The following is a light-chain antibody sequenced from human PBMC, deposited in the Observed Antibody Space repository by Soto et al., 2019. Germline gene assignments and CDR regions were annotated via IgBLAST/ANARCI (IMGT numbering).Light chain of an antibody. CDR1: SSDVGGYNY. Sequence: QSALTQPASVSGSPGQSITISCTGTSSDVGGYNYVSWYQQHPGKAPKLMICDVSNRPSGVSNRFSGSKSGNTDSLTISGLQAEDEADYYCSSYTSSSTQVFGGGTKLTVL. CDR2: DVS. V-gene: IGLV2-14*01. CDR3: SSYTSSSTQV. J-gene: IGLJ2*01.